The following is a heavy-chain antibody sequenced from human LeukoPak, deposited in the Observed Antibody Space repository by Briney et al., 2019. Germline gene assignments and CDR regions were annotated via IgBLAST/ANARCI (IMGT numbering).Heavy chain of an antibody. Sequence: PGGSLRLSCAASGFTFSSYSMNWVRQAPGKGLEWVSSISSSSSYIYYADSVKGRFTISRDNAKNSLYLHMNSLRAEDTAVYYCAREPTVVVVAATLGHSWGQGTLVTVSS. CDR3: AREPTVVVVAATLGHS. V-gene: IGHV3-21*01. J-gene: IGHJ4*02. CDR1: GFTFSSYS. CDR2: ISSSSSYI. D-gene: IGHD2-15*01.